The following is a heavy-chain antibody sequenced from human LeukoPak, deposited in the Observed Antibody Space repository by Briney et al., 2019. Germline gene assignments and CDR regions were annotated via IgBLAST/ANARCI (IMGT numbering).Heavy chain of an antibody. J-gene: IGHJ4*02. D-gene: IGHD3-16*01. CDR1: GFTFSSYS. CDR3: AEDRVGESATDY. CDR2: ISSSSSYI. Sequence: GGSLRLSCAASGFTFSSYSMNWVRQAPGKGLEWVSSISSSSSYIYYADSVKGRFTISRDNSKNTLYLQMNSLRAEDTAVYYCAEDRVGESATDYWGQETLVTVSS. V-gene: IGHV3-21*04.